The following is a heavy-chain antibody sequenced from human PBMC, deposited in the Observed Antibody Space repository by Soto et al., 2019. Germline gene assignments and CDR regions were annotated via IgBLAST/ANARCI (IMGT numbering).Heavy chain of an antibody. CDR2: IIPIFGTA. V-gene: IGHV1-69*01. CDR1: GGSFSSYA. Sequence: QVQLVQSGAEVKKPGSSVKVSCKASGGSFSSYAISWVRQAPGQGLEWMGGIIPIFGTANYAQKFQGRVTITADESTSTAYMELSSLRSEDTAVYYCARDRLRTGVNGNYYYYYGMDVWGQGTTVTVSS. CDR3: ARDRLRTGVNGNYYYYYGMDV. D-gene: IGHD1-1*01. J-gene: IGHJ6*02.